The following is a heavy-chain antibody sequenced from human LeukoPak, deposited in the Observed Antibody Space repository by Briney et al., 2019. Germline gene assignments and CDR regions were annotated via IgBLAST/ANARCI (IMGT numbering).Heavy chain of an antibody. CDR3: ARDGGYCSGGSCYTGYNWFDP. CDR2: IIPIFGTA. Sequence: SVKVSCKASGGTFSSYAISWVRQAPGQGLEWMGGIIPIFGTANYAQKFQGRVTITADESTITAYMGLSSLRSEDTAVYYCARDGGYCSGGSCYTGYNWFDPWGQGTLVTVSS. V-gene: IGHV1-69*13. D-gene: IGHD2-15*01. J-gene: IGHJ5*02. CDR1: GGTFSSYA.